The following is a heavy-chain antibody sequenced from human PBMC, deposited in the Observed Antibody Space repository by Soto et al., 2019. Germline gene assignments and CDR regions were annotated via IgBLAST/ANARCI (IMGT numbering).Heavy chain of an antibody. CDR3: ARKLLTPGGVFDY. J-gene: IGHJ4*02. D-gene: IGHD3-10*01. Sequence: GESLKISCQASGYKFTSYWIGWVRQMPGKGLEWMGVIYLVDSDTRYSPTFQGQVTISADKSISTAYLEWSSLKASDTATYYCARKLLTPGGVFDYWGQGTLVTVS. CDR2: IYLVDSDT. CDR1: GYKFTSYW. V-gene: IGHV5-51*01.